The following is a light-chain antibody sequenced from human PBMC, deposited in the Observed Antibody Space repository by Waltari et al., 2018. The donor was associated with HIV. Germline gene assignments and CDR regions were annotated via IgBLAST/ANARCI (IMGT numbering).Light chain of an antibody. CDR2: GAF. CDR3: HQNFSDPVT. V-gene: IGKV1-NL1*01. J-gene: IGKJ4*01. Sequence: DIQMTQLPSSLPAPVRHRATTSCRATQDIGNSVTWYQQRPGKVPKLLVYGAFIRQRGVASRITGSGSGTEFSLTISSLQPEDFATYFCHQNFSDPVTFGGGTKVEI. CDR1: QDIGNS.